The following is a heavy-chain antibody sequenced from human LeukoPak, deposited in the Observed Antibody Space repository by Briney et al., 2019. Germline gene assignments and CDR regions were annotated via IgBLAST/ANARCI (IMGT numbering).Heavy chain of an antibody. Sequence: SETLSLTCIVSGGSISGYYWSWFRQPAEKGLEWIGRIYTSGTTNYNPSLQSRVTMSVDTSKNQFSLKLSSVTAADTAVYYCARDGGSWMNWFDPWGQGTLVTVSS. D-gene: IGHD6-13*01. CDR2: IYTSGTT. J-gene: IGHJ5*02. V-gene: IGHV4-4*07. CDR3: ARDGGSWMNWFDP. CDR1: GGSISGYY.